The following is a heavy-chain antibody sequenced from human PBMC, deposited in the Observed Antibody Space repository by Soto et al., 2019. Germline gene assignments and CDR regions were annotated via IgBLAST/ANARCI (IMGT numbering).Heavy chain of an antibody. CDR3: ARAGYCTWGNCYNYYSYGMDV. D-gene: IGHD2-8*01. CDR1: GFLFSDFG. V-gene: IGHV3-30*03. J-gene: IGHJ6*02. CDR2: ISYDGSSQ. Sequence: QVQMVESGGGVVQPGRSLRLTCSASGFLFSDFGMHWVRQAPGKGLEWVAVISYDGSSQYYAESVKGRFTISRDDSDHTLHLQMTSLRPDDTAVYHCARAGYCTWGNCYNYYSYGMDVWGQGTTVTVSS.